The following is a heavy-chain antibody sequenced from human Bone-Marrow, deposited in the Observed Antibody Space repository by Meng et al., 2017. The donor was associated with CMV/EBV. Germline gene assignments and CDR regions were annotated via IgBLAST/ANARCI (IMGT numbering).Heavy chain of an antibody. CDR2: INHNSGGT. Sequence: ASVKVSCKASGYTFTGYYMHWVRQAPGQGLEWMGWINHNSGGTNYAQKFQGRVTMTRNTSISTAYMELSRLRSDDTAVYYCASGLLPSIQLWSSKPLYYYYYGMDVCGEGTTATFSS. D-gene: IGHD5-18*01. CDR1: GYTFTGYY. V-gene: IGHV1-2*02. J-gene: IGHJ6*04. CDR3: ASGLLPSIQLWSSKPLYYYYYGMDV.